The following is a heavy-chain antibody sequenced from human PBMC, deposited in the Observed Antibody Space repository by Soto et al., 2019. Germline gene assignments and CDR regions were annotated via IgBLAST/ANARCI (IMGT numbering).Heavy chain of an antibody. CDR3: AKFSHPYWFPP. V-gene: IGHV4-39*01. Sequence: PSETLSLTCTVSGGSISSSSYYWGWIRQPPGKGLEWIGSIYYSGSTYSNPSLKSRVTISVDTSKNQFSLKLTSVTAADTAIYFCAKFSHPYWFPPWVQGTLVPVSS. D-gene: IGHD3-3*01. CDR1: GGSISSSSYY. J-gene: IGHJ5*02. CDR2: IYYSGST.